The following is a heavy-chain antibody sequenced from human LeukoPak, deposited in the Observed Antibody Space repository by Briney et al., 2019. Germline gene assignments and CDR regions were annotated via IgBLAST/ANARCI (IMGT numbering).Heavy chain of an antibody. Sequence: KTSETLSLTCAVYGGSFSGYYWSWIRQPAGKGLEWIGRIYPSGNTNYNPSLKSRVTMSVDTSKNQFSLKLTSVTAADTAVYYCARLSGSGSYFETNYYYYYYMDVWGKGTMVTISS. D-gene: IGHD3-10*01. CDR3: ARLSGSGSYFETNYYYYYYMDV. CDR2: IYPSGNT. V-gene: IGHV4-59*10. CDR1: GGSFSGYY. J-gene: IGHJ6*03.